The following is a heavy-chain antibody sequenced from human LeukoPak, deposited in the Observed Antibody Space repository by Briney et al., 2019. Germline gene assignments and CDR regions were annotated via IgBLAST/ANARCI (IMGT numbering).Heavy chain of an antibody. J-gene: IGHJ4*02. V-gene: IGHV3-23*01. D-gene: IGHD1-26*01. CDR2: ISGTGGSI. CDR3: ARFRSTSGSYPLDY. CDR1: GFTFSSYA. Sequence: PGGSLRLSCAASGFTFSSYALSWVRQAPGKGLEWVSAISGTGGSIYYADSVKGRFTMSRDNSRNTVYLQMNSLRAEDTAVYYCARFRSTSGSYPLDYWGQGTLVTVSS.